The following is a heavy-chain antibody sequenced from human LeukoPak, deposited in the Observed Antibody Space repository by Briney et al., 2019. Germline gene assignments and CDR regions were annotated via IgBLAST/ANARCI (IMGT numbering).Heavy chain of an antibody. V-gene: IGHV4-61*02. CDR1: GGSISSGSYY. CDR3: AREEPAARKGWFDP. J-gene: IGHJ5*02. D-gene: IGHD2-2*01. Sequence: SETLSLTCTVSGGSISSGSYYWSWIRQPAGKGLEWIGRIYTSGSTNYNPSLKSRVTISVDTSKNQFSLKLSSVTAADTAVYYCAREEPAARKGWFDPWGQGTRVIVSS. CDR2: IYTSGST.